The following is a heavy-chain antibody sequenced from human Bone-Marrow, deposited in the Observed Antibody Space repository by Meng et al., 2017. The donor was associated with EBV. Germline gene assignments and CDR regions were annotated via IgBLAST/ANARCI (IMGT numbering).Heavy chain of an antibody. V-gene: IGHV1-69*01. CDR3: ASESGRGFTPDY. Sequence: QVQVVQAGAGVKKSGSSVKVSCWTSGGTFNSDAVSWVRQAPGQGLEWMGGLIPMSGAPHYAQKFQGRVTITADESTSTHYMDLSNLRSDDTAMYYCASESGRGFTPDYWGQGTLVTVSS. CDR2: LIPMSGAP. J-gene: IGHJ4*02. D-gene: IGHD3-10*01. CDR1: GGTFNSDA.